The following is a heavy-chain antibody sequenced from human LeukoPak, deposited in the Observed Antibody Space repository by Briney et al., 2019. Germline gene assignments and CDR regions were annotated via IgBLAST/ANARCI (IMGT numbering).Heavy chain of an antibody. CDR1: GFTFSNHA. Sequence: PGGSLRLPCAGSGFTFSNHAMSWVRQAPGQGLEWVSSISGSGTNTYYAASVKGRFTISRDNSKNTLYLQMSSLRAEDTAIYYCGKGGLPDIVVVIAAPPAYWGQGTLVTVSS. V-gene: IGHV3-23*01. CDR3: GKGGLPDIVVVIAAPPAY. CDR2: ISGSGTNT. D-gene: IGHD2-15*01. J-gene: IGHJ4*02.